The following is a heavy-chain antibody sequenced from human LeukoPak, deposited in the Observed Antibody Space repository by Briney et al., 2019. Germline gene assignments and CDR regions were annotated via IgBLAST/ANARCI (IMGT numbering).Heavy chain of an antibody. Sequence: PGGSLRLSCAASGFTFSSNAMTWVRQAPGKGLEWVSAIHGSDDNTHYADSVKGRFTISRDKSKNTLYLQMNSLRADDTAVYYCARDPLVRGVTPFDYWGQGTLVTVSS. D-gene: IGHD3-10*01. CDR2: IHGSDDNT. V-gene: IGHV3-23*01. CDR3: ARDPLVRGVTPFDY. J-gene: IGHJ4*02. CDR1: GFTFSSNA.